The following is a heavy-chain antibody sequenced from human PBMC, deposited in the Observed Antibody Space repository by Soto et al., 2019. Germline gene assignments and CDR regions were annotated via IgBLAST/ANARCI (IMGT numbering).Heavy chain of an antibody. D-gene: IGHD2-2*02. Sequence: SETLSLTCAVYGGSFSGYYWSWIRQPPGKGLEWIGEINHSGSTNYNPSLKSRVTISVDTSKNQFSLKLSSLTAADTAVYYCARLSILYCSSTSCYTTYYYYYYMDVWGKGTTVTVSS. CDR3: ARLSILYCSSTSCYTTYYYYYYMDV. V-gene: IGHV4-34*01. J-gene: IGHJ6*03. CDR1: GGSFSGYY. CDR2: INHSGST.